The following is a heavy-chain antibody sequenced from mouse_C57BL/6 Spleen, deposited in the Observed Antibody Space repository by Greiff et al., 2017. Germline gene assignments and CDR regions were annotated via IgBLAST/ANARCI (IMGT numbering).Heavy chain of an antibody. J-gene: IGHJ3*01. Sequence: VQLQQPGAELVMPGASVKLSCKASGYTFTSYWMHWVKQRPGQGLEWIGEIDPSDSYTNYNQKFKGKSTLTVDKSSSTAYMQVSSLTSEDSAVYYCAGAYYSNYSFAYWGQGTLVTVSA. D-gene: IGHD2-5*01. CDR2: IDPSDSYT. CDR1: GYTFTSYW. CDR3: AGAYYSNYSFAY. V-gene: IGHV1-69*01.